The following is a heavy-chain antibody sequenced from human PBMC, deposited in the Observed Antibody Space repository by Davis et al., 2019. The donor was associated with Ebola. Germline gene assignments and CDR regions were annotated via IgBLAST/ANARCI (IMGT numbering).Heavy chain of an antibody. Sequence: PSETLSLTCTVSGGSISSGDYYWSWIRQPPGKGLEWIGYIYYSGSTYYNPSLKSRVTISVDTSKNQFSLKLSSVTAADTAVYYCASSGIYYDSSGYYYFGITDYYYYGMDVWGQGTTVTVSS. J-gene: IGHJ6*02. V-gene: IGHV4-30-4*01. CDR3: ASSGIYYDSSGYYYFGITDYYYYGMDV. D-gene: IGHD3-22*01. CDR1: GGSISSGDYY. CDR2: IYYSGST.